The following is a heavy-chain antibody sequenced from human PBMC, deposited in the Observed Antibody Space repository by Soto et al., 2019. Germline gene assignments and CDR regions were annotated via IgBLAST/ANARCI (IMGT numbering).Heavy chain of an antibody. D-gene: IGHD2-8*02. V-gene: IGHV3-23*01. CDR1: GFTFDNYA. J-gene: IGHJ4*02. CDR3: AKDPVRGGTGGSWFDY. Sequence: EVQLLESGGGLVQPGGSLRLSCAASGFTFDNYAMCWVRQAPGKGLQWVSVISGSGGSIYYADSVKGRFTISRDNSRNTLYLQMNRLRVEDTAVYYCAKDPVRGGTGGSWFDYWGQGTLVTVSS. CDR2: ISGSGGSI.